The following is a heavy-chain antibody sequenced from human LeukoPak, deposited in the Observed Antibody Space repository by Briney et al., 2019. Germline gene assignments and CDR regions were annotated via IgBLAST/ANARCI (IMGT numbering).Heavy chain of an antibody. J-gene: IGHJ4*02. CDR3: VKDLGGSGSYHYYFDY. D-gene: IGHD3-10*01. V-gene: IGHV3-64D*06. CDR1: GFTFSSYA. CDR2: IISNGGST. Sequence: GGSLRLSCSASGFTFSSYAMHWVRQAPGKGLEYVSAIISNGGSTYYADSVKGRVTISRDNSKNTLYLQMSSLRAEDTAVYYCVKDLGGSGSYHYYFDYWGQGTLVTVSS.